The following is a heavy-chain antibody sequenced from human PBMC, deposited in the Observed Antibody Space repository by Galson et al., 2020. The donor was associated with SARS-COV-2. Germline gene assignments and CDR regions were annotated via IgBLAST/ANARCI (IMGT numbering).Heavy chain of an antibody. Sequence: SETLSLTCAVYAGSLSGYYWSWFRQPPRKVMEWIGAIKSSGSTNYNPSLKSRVTIPADTSKNHFSLKLSAVTAADTAVYYCAREENVFLVVTATRMCYFDYWGRGTLATVSS. J-gene: IGHJ4*02. V-gene: IGHV4-34*01. CDR2: IKSSGST. D-gene: IGHD2-21*02. CDR1: AGSLSGYY. CDR3: AREENVFLVVTATRMCYFDY.